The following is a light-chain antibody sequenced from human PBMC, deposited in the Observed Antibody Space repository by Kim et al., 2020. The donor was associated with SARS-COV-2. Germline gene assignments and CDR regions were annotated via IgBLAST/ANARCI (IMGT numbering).Light chain of an antibody. V-gene: IGKV1-27*01. CDR2: AAS. CDR3: QKYFSAPWT. CDR1: QGIKNY. Sequence: DIQMTQSPSSLSASVGDRVTITCRASQGIKNYLAWYQHKPGKVPKLLMYAASTLQSGVSSRFSGSGSGTDFILNISSLQPEDVATYYCQKYFSAPWTFGQGTKVDIK. J-gene: IGKJ1*01.